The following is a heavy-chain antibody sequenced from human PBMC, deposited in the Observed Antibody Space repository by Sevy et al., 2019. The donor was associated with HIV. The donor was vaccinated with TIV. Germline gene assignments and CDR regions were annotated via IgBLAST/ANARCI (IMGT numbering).Heavy chain of an antibody. D-gene: IGHD4-4*01. CDR3: ARDRSNQSYYYYYMDV. V-gene: IGHV1-69*13. CDR1: GGTFSSYA. J-gene: IGHJ6*03. CDR2: IIPMFGTA. Sequence: ASVKVSCKASGGTFSSYAISWVRQAPGQGLEWMGGIIPMFGTANYAQKFQGRVTITADESTSTAYMELSSLRSEDTAMYYCARDRSNQSYYYYYMDVWGKGTTVTVSS.